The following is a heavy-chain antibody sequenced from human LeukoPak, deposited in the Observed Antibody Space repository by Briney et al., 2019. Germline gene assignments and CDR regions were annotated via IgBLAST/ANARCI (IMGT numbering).Heavy chain of an antibody. Sequence: GRSLRLSCAVSGFSVSSSYMSWVRRAPGKGLESVSLIHATGSTDYADSVKGRFTISRDNFKNTVYLQMNSLRVEDTAVYYCARDARLWAVAGSVYFDSWGQGTLVTVSS. D-gene: IGHD6-19*01. J-gene: IGHJ4*02. CDR1: GFSVSSSY. V-gene: IGHV3-53*01. CDR2: IHATGST. CDR3: ARDARLWAVAGSVYFDS.